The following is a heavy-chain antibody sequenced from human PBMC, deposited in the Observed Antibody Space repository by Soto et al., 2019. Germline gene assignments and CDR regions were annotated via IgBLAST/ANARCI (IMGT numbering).Heavy chain of an antibody. CDR2: IIPILGIA. V-gene: IGHV1-69*02. J-gene: IGHJ4*02. CDR3: EKVSSAWYAGLFDL. D-gene: IGHD2-8*01. Sequence: SVKVSCKASGGTFSSYTISWVRQAPGQGLEWMGRIIPILGIANYAQKFQGRVTITADKSTSTAYMELSSLRSEDTAVYYCEKVSSAWYAGLFDLWGQGTLVTVSS. CDR1: GGTFSSYT.